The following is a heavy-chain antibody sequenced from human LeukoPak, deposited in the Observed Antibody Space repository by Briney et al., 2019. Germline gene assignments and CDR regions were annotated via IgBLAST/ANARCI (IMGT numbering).Heavy chain of an antibody. J-gene: IGHJ4*02. Sequence: GGSLRLSCAASGFTFSDYYMSWIRQAPGKGLEWVSYISSSGSTIYYADSVKGRFTISRANAKTALYLQMNSLRAEDTAVYYCARARGLLLWFGESDYYFDYWGQGTLVTVSS. CDR2: ISSSGSTI. D-gene: IGHD3-10*01. CDR3: ARARGLLLWFGESDYYFDY. CDR1: GFTFSDYY. V-gene: IGHV3-11*04.